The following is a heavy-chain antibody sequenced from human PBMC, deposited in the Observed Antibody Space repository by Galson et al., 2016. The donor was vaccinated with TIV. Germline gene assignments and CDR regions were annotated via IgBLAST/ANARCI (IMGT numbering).Heavy chain of an antibody. CDR1: GGTLSDFV. Sequence: SVKVSCKASGGTLSDFVFSWVRQAPGQGLEWMGGIIPLFSTATYAQEFQGGVTITADESTSTAYIELSSLRSEDTAIYYCAKDRNTAMDTYYWYYGMDVWGQGTTVTVSS. V-gene: IGHV1-69*13. CDR3: AKDRNTAMDTYYWYYGMDV. D-gene: IGHD5-18*01. CDR2: IIPLFSTA. J-gene: IGHJ6*02.